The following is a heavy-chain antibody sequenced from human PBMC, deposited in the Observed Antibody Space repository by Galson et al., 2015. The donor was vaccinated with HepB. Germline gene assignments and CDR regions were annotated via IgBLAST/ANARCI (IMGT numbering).Heavy chain of an antibody. CDR1: GYNFPDHY. V-gene: IGHV1-2*02. J-gene: IGHJ3*02. Sequence: SVKVSCKASGYNFPDHYLHWVRQAPGQGLEWMGWIDPNTGGTNSAQKFQDRVTMFTDTSIDTAYMELKSLRSDDTAVYYCARGGDTIFGVGDAFDIWGQGTMVTVSS. D-gene: IGHD3-3*01. CDR3: ARGGDTIFGVGDAFDI. CDR2: IDPNTGGT.